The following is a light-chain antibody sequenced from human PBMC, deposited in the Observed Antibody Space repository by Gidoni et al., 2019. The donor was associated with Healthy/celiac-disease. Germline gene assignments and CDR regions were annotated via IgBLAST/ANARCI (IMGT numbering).Light chain of an antibody. CDR3: QQYNSYWT. Sequence: DIQMTQSHSTLSASVGDIVTITCRASQSSSSWLAWYQQKPGKAPKLLIYKASSLESGVPSRFSGSGSGTELTLTISSLQPYDFATYYCQQYNSYWTFGQGTKVEIK. J-gene: IGKJ1*01. CDR1: QSSSSW. CDR2: KAS. V-gene: IGKV1-5*03.